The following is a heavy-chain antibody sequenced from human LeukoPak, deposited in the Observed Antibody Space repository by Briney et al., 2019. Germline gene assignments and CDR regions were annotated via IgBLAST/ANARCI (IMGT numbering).Heavy chain of an antibody. CDR1: GCSISNYY. Sequence: SENLSLNCTGSGCSISNYYWSWVRQPPGKGLEWIGRIYSSGSTNSNPSLRSRAITSVTTTSNQFSLLPSSVADADTAVYYCARCYGSGSYYSYYFDYWGQGTLVTVSS. CDR2: IYSSGST. CDR3: ARCYGSGSYYSYYFDY. V-gene: IGHV4-4*07. D-gene: IGHD3-10*01. J-gene: IGHJ4*02.